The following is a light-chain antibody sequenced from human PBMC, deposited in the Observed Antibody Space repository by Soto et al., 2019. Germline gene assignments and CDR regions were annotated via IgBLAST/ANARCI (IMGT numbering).Light chain of an antibody. CDR3: SSYTSSSTYG. CDR1: SSDVGGYNY. V-gene: IGLV2-14*01. Sequence: QSVLTQPASVSGSPGQSITISCTGTSSDVGGYNYVSWYQQHPGKAPKLMIYAVSNRPSGVSNRFSGSKSGNTASLTISGLQAEDEADYYFSSYTSSSTYGFRTGTKVTVL. J-gene: IGLJ1*01. CDR2: AVS.